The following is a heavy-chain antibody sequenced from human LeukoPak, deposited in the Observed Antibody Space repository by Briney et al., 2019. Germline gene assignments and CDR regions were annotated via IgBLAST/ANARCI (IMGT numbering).Heavy chain of an antibody. CDR2: IYYSGST. Sequence: SETLSLTCTVSGGSISYYYWSWIRQPPGKGLEWIGYIYYSGSTTYNPSLKSRVTISVDTSKNQFSLKLSSVTAADTAVYYCARAVEGGYSSSSWGYYYYMDVWGKGTTVTISS. CDR3: ARAVEGGYSSSSWGYYYYMDV. V-gene: IGHV4-59*01. J-gene: IGHJ6*03. CDR1: GGSISYYY. D-gene: IGHD6-6*01.